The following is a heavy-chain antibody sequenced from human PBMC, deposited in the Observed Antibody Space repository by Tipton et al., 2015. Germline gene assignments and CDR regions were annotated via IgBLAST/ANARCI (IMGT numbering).Heavy chain of an antibody. D-gene: IGHD3-16*01. CDR2: VNSDGSST. CDR3: VISMITFGGH. CDR1: GSTFTNYW. Sequence: SLRLSCAASGSTFTNYWMHWVRQAPGKGLVWVSRVNSDGSSTSYAESVKGRFTISRDNAKNTLYLQMNSLRAEDTAVYYCVISMITFGGHWGQGTLVTVSS. V-gene: IGHV3-74*01. J-gene: IGHJ4*02.